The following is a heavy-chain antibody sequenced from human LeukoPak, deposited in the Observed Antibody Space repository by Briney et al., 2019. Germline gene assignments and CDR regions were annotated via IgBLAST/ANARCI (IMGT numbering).Heavy chain of an antibody. V-gene: IGHV5-51*01. CDR1: GYSFTSYW. Sequence: GESLKFSCQGSGYSFTSYWIGWVRQMPGKGLEWMGIIYPGDSDTRYSPSFQRQVTISADKSISTAYLQWSSLKASDTAMYYCARRGDSSGYHFDYWGQGTLVTVSS. CDR3: ARRGDSSGYHFDY. J-gene: IGHJ4*02. D-gene: IGHD3-22*01. CDR2: IYPGDSDT.